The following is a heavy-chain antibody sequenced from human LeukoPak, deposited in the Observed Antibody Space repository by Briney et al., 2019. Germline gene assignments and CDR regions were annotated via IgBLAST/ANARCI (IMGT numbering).Heavy chain of an antibody. J-gene: IGHJ4*02. D-gene: IGHD2-2*01. CDR3: AKDPYGTRYFDY. CDR1: GFTFSRNA. V-gene: IGHV3-23*01. Sequence: GGSLRLSCVASGFTFSRNAMSSVRQAPGKGLEWVSSLSGSGGDTYYADSVKGRFTISRDNSKNTVYLQMNSLKAEDTAVYYCAKDPYGTRYFDYWGQGTLVTVSS. CDR2: LSGSGGDT.